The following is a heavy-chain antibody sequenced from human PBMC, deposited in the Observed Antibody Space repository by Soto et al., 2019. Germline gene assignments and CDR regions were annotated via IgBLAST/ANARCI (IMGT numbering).Heavy chain of an antibody. D-gene: IGHD5-12*01. CDR2: IIPIFGTT. V-gene: IGHV1-69*15. J-gene: IGHJ5*02. CDR1: GGTFSNYA. CDR3: AKDGGADGYFGNWLDP. Sequence: QVQLVQSGAEVKKPGSSVKVSCPASGGTFSNYAITWVRQAPGQGLEWGGRIIPIFGTTNVAQKFQGRVTITADESTTTANMELSGLRSDDTAVYYCAKDGGADGYFGNWLDPWGQGTLVTVSS.